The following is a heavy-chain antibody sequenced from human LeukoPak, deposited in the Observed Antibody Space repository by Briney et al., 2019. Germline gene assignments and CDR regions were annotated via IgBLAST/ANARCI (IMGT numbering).Heavy chain of an antibody. CDR2: IYYSGST. V-gene: IGHV4-39*01. Sequence: PSETLSLTCTVSGGSISSSSYYWGWIRQPPGKGLEWIGSIYYSGSTYYNPSLKSRVTISVDTSKNQFSLKLSSVTAADTAVYYCASIPVPKYSSGWYEYWGQGTLVTVSA. D-gene: IGHD6-19*01. CDR3: ASIPVPKYSSGWYEY. CDR1: GGSISSSSYY. J-gene: IGHJ4*02.